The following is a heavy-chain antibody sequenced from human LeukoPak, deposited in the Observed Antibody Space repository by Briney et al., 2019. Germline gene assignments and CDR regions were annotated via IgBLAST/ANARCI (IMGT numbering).Heavy chain of an antibody. CDR2: IYYSGST. Sequence: SETLSLTCTVSGGSISSSSYYWGWIRQPPGKGLGWIGSIYYSGSTYYNPSLKSRVTISVDRSKNQFSLKLSSVTAADTAVYYCARGTWSAGMRMRGYYFDDWGQGTLVTVSS. CDR1: GGSISSSSYY. J-gene: IGHJ4*02. CDR3: ARGTWSAGMRMRGYYFDD. D-gene: IGHD6-19*01. V-gene: IGHV4-39*07.